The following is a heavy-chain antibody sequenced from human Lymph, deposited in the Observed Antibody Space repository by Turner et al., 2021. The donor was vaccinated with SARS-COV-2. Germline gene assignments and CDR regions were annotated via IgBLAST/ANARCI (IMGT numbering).Heavy chain of an antibody. V-gene: IGHV3-21*01. CDR3: ARDIPTTADYFDY. CDR1: GLTFSTYC. Sequence: EVQLVVSWVGLVKPGGSLRLSCAASGLTFSTYCMNWVCQAPGKGLEWIYSSRSSNSYMYYTDSVKVRLTISRDDAKNSLYLQMNSLRAEDTDVYDCARDIPTTADYFDYWGQGTLVTVSS. J-gene: IGHJ4*02. CDR2: SRSSNSYM. D-gene: IGHD2-21*01.